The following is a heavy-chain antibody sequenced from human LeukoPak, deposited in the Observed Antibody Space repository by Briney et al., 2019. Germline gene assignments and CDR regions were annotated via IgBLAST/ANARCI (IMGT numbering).Heavy chain of an antibody. Sequence: SETLSLPCRVSGGSVTRGSYYWSWIWQPPAKEGEWIGYISYRGSTNYNPSLKSLVTISVDTTKNQFSLKLSSVTAADTAVYYCVREHSWGDFDYWGQGTLVTVSS. CDR1: GGSVTRGSYY. CDR3: VREHSWGDFDY. J-gene: IGHJ4*02. D-gene: IGHD2-15*01. CDR2: ISYRGST. V-gene: IGHV4-61*01.